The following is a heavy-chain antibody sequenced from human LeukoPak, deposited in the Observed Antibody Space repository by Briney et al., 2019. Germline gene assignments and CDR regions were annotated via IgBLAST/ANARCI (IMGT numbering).Heavy chain of an antibody. D-gene: IGHD6-13*01. J-gene: IGHJ4*02. CDR2: IYSGGST. CDR3: AKRVHSSSWYAAFDF. CDR1: GFTISNNF. V-gene: IGHV3-53*01. Sequence: PGGSLRLSCAASGFTISNNFMGWVRQAPGKGLEWVSLIYSGGSTYSADSVKGRFTISRDSSKNTLYLQMNSLRAEDTALYYCAKRVHSSSWYAAFDFWGQGTRVTVSS.